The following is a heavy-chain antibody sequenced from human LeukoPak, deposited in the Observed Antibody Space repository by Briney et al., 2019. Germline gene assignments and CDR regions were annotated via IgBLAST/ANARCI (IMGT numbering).Heavy chain of an antibody. J-gene: IGHJ4*02. CDR1: GYSISSGYY. V-gene: IGHV4-38-2*02. D-gene: IGHD3-22*01. Sequence: SETLSLTCTVSGYSISSGYYWGWIRQPPGKGLEWIGSIYHSGSTYYSPSLKSRVTISVDTSKNQFSLKLSSVTAADTAVYYCARAPMYYYDSSGLDYYFDYWGQGTLVTVSS. CDR2: IYHSGST. CDR3: ARAPMYYYDSSGLDYYFDY.